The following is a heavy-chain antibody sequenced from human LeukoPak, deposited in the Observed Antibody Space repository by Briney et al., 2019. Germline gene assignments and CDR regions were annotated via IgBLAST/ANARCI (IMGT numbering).Heavy chain of an antibody. CDR3: ASVGVGPTHADY. D-gene: IGHD1-26*01. CDR2: IYWDDDK. V-gene: IGHV2-5*02. J-gene: IGHJ4*02. CDR1: GFSLSTSGVG. Sequence: SRPTLVKPTQPLTLTSTFSGFSLSTSGVGVGWIRQPPGKALEWLALIYWDDDKRYSPSLKSRLTITKDTSKNQVVLTMTNMDPVDTATYYCASVGVGPTHADYWGQGTLVTVSS.